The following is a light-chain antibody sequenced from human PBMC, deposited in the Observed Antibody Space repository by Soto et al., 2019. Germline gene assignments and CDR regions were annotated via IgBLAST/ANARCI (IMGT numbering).Light chain of an antibody. Sequence: EIVLTQSPATLSLSPGERATLSCRASQSFSSYLAWYQQKPGHAPRLLIYGASSRATGIPDRFSGSGSETASTLTISRLEPEDFAVYYCQQYGSSPTFGQGTKVDIK. CDR3: QQYGSSPT. CDR1: QSFSSY. V-gene: IGKV3-20*01. J-gene: IGKJ1*01. CDR2: GAS.